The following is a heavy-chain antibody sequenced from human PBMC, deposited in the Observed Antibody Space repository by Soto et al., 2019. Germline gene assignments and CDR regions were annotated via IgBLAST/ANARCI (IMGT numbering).Heavy chain of an antibody. CDR1: GGSISTYW. D-gene: IGHD1-20*01. CDR3: AWYTGSTRAFDD. V-gene: IGHV4-59*01. Sequence: SETLSLTCTVSGGSISTYWWSWIRQPPGKGLEWIGYIYYSVSTNYNPSLKSRITISVDTSKNQFSLTLTSVTAADTAEYYCAWYTGSTRAFDDWGQGTPVTVSS. J-gene: IGHJ4*02. CDR2: IYYSVST.